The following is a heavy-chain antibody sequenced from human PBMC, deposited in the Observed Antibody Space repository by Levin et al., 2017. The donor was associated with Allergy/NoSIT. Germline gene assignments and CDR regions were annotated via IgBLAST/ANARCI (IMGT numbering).Heavy chain of an antibody. D-gene: IGHD3-10*01. Sequence: RLSGPTLVKPTQTLTLTCTFSGFSLSTSGMCVSWIRQPPGKALEWLALIDWDDDKYYSTSLKTRLTISKDTSKNQVVLTMTNMDPVDTATYYCARRAMVRGRGDAFDIWGQGTMVTVSS. V-gene: IGHV2-70*01. CDR3: ARRAMVRGRGDAFDI. CDR2: IDWDDDK. CDR1: GFSLSTSGMC. J-gene: IGHJ3*02.